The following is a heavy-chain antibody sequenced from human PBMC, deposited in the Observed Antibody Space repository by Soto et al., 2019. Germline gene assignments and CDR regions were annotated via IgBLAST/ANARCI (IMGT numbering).Heavy chain of an antibody. CDR1: GYTLTELS. V-gene: IGHV1-24*01. CDR2: FDPEDGET. D-gene: IGHD6-13*01. J-gene: IGHJ3*02. Sequence: ASVKVSCKVSGYTLTELSMHWVRQAPGKGLEWMGGFDPEDGETIYAQKFQGRVTMTEDTSTDTAYMELSSLRSEDTAVYYCATETDSSSWYSGDAFDIWGQGTMVTVSS. CDR3: ATETDSSSWYSGDAFDI.